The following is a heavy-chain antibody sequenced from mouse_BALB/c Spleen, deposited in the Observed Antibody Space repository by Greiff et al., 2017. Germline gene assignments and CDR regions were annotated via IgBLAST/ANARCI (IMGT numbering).Heavy chain of an antibody. Sequence: EVKLMESGPGLVKPSQSLSLTCTATGYSFTSDYAWKWIRQLPGNKLEWMGYISYSGSTSYNPSFKSRISITRDTSKNQFFLQLNSVTTEDTATYYCANIITTVEAWLAYWGQGTLVTVSA. V-gene: IGHV3-2*02. J-gene: IGHJ3*01. CDR1: GYSFTSDYA. D-gene: IGHD1-1*01. CDR2: ISYSGST. CDR3: ANIITTVEAWLAY.